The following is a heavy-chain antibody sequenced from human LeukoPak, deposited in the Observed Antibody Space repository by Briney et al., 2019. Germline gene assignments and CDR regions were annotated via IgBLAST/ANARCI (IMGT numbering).Heavy chain of an antibody. V-gene: IGHV3-11*04. J-gene: IGHJ4*02. Sequence: GGSLRLSCAASGFTFSDYYMSWIRQAPGKGLEWVSYISSSGSTIYYADSVKGRFTISRDNAKNSLYLQMNSLRAEDTAVYYCATHKRTGDRDYWGQGTLVTVSS. D-gene: IGHD7-27*01. CDR1: GFTFSDYY. CDR3: ATHKRTGDRDY. CDR2: ISSSGSTI.